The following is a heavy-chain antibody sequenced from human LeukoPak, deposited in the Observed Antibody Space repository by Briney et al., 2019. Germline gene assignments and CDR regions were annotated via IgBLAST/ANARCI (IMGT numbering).Heavy chain of an antibody. CDR1: GYSFTSYW. Sequence: GESLKISCKGSGYSFTSYWIGWVRQMPGKGLEWMGIIYPGDSDTRYSPSFQGQVTISADKSISTASLQWSSLKASDTAMYYCARTTMVRGVTRHFDYWGQGTLVTVSS. V-gene: IGHV5-51*01. CDR3: ARTTMVRGVTRHFDY. CDR2: IYPGDSDT. J-gene: IGHJ4*02. D-gene: IGHD3-10*01.